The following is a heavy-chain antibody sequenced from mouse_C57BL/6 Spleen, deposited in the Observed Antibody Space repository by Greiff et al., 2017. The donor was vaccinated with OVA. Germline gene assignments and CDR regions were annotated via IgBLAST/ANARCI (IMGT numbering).Heavy chain of an antibody. CDR3: ARESDYGYDDYAMDY. CDR1: GYAFSSSW. CDR2: IYPGDGDT. D-gene: IGHD2-2*01. V-gene: IGHV1-82*01. J-gene: IGHJ4*01. Sequence: VKLQQSGPELVKPGASVKISCKASGYAFSSSWMNWVKQRPGKGLEWIGRIYPGDGDTNYNGKFKGKATLTADKSSSTAYMQLSSLTSEDSAVYFCARESDYGYDDYAMDYWGQGTSVTVSS.